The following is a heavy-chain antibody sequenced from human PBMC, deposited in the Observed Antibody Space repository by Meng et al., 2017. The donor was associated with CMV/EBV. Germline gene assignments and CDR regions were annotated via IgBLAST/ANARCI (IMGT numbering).Heavy chain of an antibody. CDR2: FSGSGGST. V-gene: IGHV3-23*01. D-gene: IGHD6-6*01. CDR1: GFTFCTYA. Sequence: CASSGFTFCTYAMSYVRQAPGKGVEGVSAFSGSGGSTYYAVSVKGRFTISSDNSKNTLYLQMNSLRAEDTAVYYCAKFSSSPYYFDYWGQGTLVTVSS. J-gene: IGHJ4*02. CDR3: AKFSSSPYYFDY.